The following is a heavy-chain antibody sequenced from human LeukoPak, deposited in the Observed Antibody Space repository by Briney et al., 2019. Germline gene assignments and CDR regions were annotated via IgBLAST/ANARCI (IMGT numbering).Heavy chain of an antibody. D-gene: IGHD6-13*01. CDR3: AKDSGHSSSWYY. Sequence: GGSLRLSCAASGFSFSSYAMNWVRQAPGKGLEWVSGISGSGTTYHADSVKGRFTISRDSARNTLYLQMNSLRDEDTAVYYCAKDSGHSSSWYYWGQGTLVTVSS. J-gene: IGHJ4*02. CDR2: ISGSGTT. V-gene: IGHV3-23*01. CDR1: GFSFSSYA.